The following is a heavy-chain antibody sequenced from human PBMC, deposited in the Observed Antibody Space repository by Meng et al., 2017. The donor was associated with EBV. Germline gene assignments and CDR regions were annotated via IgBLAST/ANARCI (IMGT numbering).Heavy chain of an antibody. Sequence: QVQLQEMGPGLVKPSETLSLTCTVSGGSVSSGSYYWSWIRQPPGKGLEWIGYIYYSGSTNYNPSLKSRVTISVDTSKNQFSLKLSSVTAADTAVYYCARGRYYGDYFWFDPWGQGTLVTVSS. J-gene: IGHJ5*02. V-gene: IGHV4-61*01. CDR1: GGSVSSGSYY. CDR2: IYYSGST. CDR3: ARGRYYGDYFWFDP. D-gene: IGHD4-17*01.